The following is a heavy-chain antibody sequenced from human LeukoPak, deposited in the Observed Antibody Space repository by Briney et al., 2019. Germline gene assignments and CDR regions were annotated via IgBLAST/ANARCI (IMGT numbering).Heavy chain of an antibody. D-gene: IGHD1-26*01. CDR1: GFTFSNSW. CDR2: ISYNGGST. Sequence: GGSLRLSCAASGFTFSNSWMNWVRQAPGKGLEYVSSISYNGGSTYYANSVKGRFTISRDNSKNTLYLQMGSLRAEDMAVYYCARLAGGSYSDYWGQGTLVTVSS. J-gene: IGHJ4*02. CDR3: ARLAGGSYSDY. V-gene: IGHV3-64*01.